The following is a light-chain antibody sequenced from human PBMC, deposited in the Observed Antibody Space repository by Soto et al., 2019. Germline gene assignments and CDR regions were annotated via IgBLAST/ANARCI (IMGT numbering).Light chain of an antibody. V-gene: IGKV1-5*03. CDR3: QLYSTFPIT. CDR2: QAS. J-gene: IGKJ5*01. CDR1: QSISSW. Sequence: DSQMTKSNNPLSASVGDRFTITCRASQSISSWLAWYQQKPGKAPKLLIYQASGLESGVPSRFSGSGSGTEFTLTISCLQPDDFTTYYCQLYSTFPITFGQGTRLEI.